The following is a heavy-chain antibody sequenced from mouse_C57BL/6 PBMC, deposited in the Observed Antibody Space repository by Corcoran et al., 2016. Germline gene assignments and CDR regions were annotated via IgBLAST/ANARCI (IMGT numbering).Heavy chain of an antibody. V-gene: IGHV1-66*01. CDR3: ARGPYYYGSSPYYAMDY. CDR1: GYSFTSYY. Sequence: QVQLQQSGPELVKPGASVKISCKASGYSFTSYYIHWVKQRPGQGLEWIGWIYPGSGNTKYNEKFKGKATLTADTSSSTAYMQLSSLTSEDSAVYYCARGPYYYGSSPYYAMDYWGQGTSVTVSS. CDR2: IYPGSGNT. J-gene: IGHJ4*01. D-gene: IGHD1-1*01.